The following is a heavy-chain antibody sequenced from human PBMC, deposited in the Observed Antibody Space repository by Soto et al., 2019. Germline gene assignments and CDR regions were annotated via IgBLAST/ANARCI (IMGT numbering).Heavy chain of an antibody. CDR1: GGSISSGGYY. CDR3: ASGRFGELLNYFDY. CDR2: IYYSGST. V-gene: IGHV4-31*03. J-gene: IGHJ4*02. D-gene: IGHD3-10*01. Sequence: PSETLSLTCTVSGGSISSGGYYWSWIRQHPGKGLEWIGYIYYSGSTYYNPSLKSRVTISVDTSKNQFSLKLSSVTAADTAVYYCASGRFGELLNYFDYWGQGTLVTVSS.